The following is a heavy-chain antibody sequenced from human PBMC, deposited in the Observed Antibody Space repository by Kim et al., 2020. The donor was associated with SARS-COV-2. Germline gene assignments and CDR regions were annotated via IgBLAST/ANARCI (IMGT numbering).Heavy chain of an antibody. Sequence: GGSLRLSCAASGFTFSPYSMNWIRQAPGKGLEWISYVRNSPSIITYADSVRGRFTVSRDNAQNSLYLQMNSLRDEDTAVYYCVRHHQYAFDLWGQGTRVSVSS. CDR2: VRNSPSII. J-gene: IGHJ3*01. V-gene: IGHV3-48*02. CDR1: GFTFSPYS. CDR3: VRHHQYAFDL.